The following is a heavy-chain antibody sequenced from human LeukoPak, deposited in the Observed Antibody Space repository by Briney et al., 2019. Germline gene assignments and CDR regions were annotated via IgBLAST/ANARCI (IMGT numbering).Heavy chain of an antibody. CDR2: INHSGST. Sequence: SETLSLTCAVYGGSFSGYYWSWIRQPPGKGLEWIGEINHSGSTNYKTSLKSRVTISVDTSKNQFSLKLSSVTAADTAVFYCARGGPRTVGTTATFFDYWGQGTLVTVSS. D-gene: IGHD1-26*01. V-gene: IGHV4-34*01. CDR3: ARGGPRTVGTTATFFDY. J-gene: IGHJ4*02. CDR1: GGSFSGYY.